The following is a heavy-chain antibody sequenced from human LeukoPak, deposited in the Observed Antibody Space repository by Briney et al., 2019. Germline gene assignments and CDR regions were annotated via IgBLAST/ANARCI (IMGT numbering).Heavy chain of an antibody. CDR2: IYYSGST. CDR1: GGSISSSSYY. CDR3: ARQTLTDDILRFLEWFNNWFDP. V-gene: IGHV4-39*01. D-gene: IGHD3-3*01. J-gene: IGHJ5*02. Sequence: SETLSLTCTVSGGSISSSSYYWGWIRQPPGTGLEWIGSIYYSGSTYYNPSLKSRVTISVDTSKNQFSLKLSSVTAADTAVYYCARQTLTDDILRFLEWFNNWFDPWGQGTLVTVSS.